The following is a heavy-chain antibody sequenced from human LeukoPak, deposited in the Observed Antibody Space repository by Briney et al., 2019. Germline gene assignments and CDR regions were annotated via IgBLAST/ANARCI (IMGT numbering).Heavy chain of an antibody. CDR3: ARGPSDYGDYLFDY. D-gene: IGHD4-17*01. V-gene: IGHV4-34*01. J-gene: IGHJ4*02. CDR1: GGSFSGYY. Sequence: KPSETLSLTCAVYGGSFSGYYWSWIRQPPGKGLEWIGKINHSGSTNYNPSLKSRVTISVDTSKNQFSLKLSSVTAADTAVYYCARGPSDYGDYLFDYWGQGTLVTVSS. CDR2: INHSGST.